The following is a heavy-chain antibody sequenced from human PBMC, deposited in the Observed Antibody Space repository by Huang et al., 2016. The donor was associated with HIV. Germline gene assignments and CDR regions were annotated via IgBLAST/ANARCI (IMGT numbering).Heavy chain of an antibody. CDR2: FNTNTGNP. D-gene: IGHD3-22*01. J-gene: IGHJ3*02. Sequence: QVQLVQSGSELKKPGDSVKVSCKASGYTFSSYARNWGTQAPGQGIEWMGWFNTNTGNPTYAQGFTGRCGFSLNTSVRTAYLQISSLKAEDTAVYDCARENNYYESSGYWISDAFDIWGQGTMVTVSS. CDR3: ARENNYYESSGYWISDAFDI. CDR1: GYTFSSYA. V-gene: IGHV7-4-1*02.